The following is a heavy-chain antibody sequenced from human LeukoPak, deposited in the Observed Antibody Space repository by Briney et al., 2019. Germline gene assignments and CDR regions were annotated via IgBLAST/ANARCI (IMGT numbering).Heavy chain of an antibody. CDR3: AKGTTGGITLVEY. D-gene: IGHD1-1*01. V-gene: IGHV3-23*01. J-gene: IGHJ4*02. Sequence: GGSLRLSCAASGFTFSSYAMSWVRQAPGKGLEWVSGTSGSGGSTYYGDSVKGRFTISRDNSKNTLYLQMNSLRAEDTAVYYCAKGTTGGITLVEYWGQGTLVTVSS. CDR1: GFTFSSYA. CDR2: TSGSGGST.